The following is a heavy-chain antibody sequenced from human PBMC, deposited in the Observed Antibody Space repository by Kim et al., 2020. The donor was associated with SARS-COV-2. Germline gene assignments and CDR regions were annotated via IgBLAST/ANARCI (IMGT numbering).Heavy chain of an antibody. V-gene: IGHV4-39*01. Sequence: TQPLKSRLTISVDTSTKQFSLKLSSVSAADTAMYYCARRNSGWNDAFDVWGQGTMVTVSS. J-gene: IGHJ3*01. D-gene: IGHD6-19*01. CDR3: ARRNSGWNDAFDV.